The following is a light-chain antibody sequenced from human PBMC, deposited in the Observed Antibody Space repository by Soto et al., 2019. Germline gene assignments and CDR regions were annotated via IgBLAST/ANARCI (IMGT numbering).Light chain of an antibody. J-gene: IGKJ2*01. Sequence: EIVRTQSPATLSVSPWERATLSCRASQSVSSSLAWFQQKPGQAPRLLIYAASARATGIAARLSGSGSGTEFTLTISSLQSEDFAVYYCLQHKSWPFTFGQGTKLEIK. V-gene: IGKV3-15*01. CDR2: AAS. CDR3: LQHKSWPFT. CDR1: QSVSSS.